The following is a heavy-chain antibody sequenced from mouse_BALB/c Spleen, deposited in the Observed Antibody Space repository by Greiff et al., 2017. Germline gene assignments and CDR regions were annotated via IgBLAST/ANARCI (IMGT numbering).Heavy chain of an antibody. CDR1: GYTFTSYW. CDR2: IDPSDSET. J-gene: IGHJ4*01. CDR3: ARGRGNYAMDY. Sequence: QVQLQQPGAELVKPGAPVKLSCKASGYTFTSYWMNWVKQRPGRGLEWIGRIDPSDSETHYNQKFKDKATLTVDKSSSTAYIQLSSLTSEDSAVYYCARGRGNYAMDYWGQGTSVTVSS. V-gene: IGHV1-69*02.